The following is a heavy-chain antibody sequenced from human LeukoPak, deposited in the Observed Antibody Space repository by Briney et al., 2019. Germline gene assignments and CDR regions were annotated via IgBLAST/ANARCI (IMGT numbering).Heavy chain of an antibody. Sequence: PSETLSLTCAVYGGSFSGYYWSWIRQPPGKGLEWIGEINHSGSTNYNPSLKSRVTISVDTSKNQFSLKLSSVTAADTAVYYCARVLKRGYCSGGSCYGRYYYYYYMDVWGKGTTDTVPS. J-gene: IGHJ6*03. CDR3: ARVLKRGYCSGGSCYGRYYYYYYMDV. CDR2: INHSGST. CDR1: GGSFSGYY. D-gene: IGHD2-15*01. V-gene: IGHV4-34*01.